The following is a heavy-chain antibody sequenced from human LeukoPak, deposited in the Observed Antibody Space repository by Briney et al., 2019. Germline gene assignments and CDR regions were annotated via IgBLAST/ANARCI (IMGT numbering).Heavy chain of an antibody. CDR3: ARGGYSYGYMGYFDY. V-gene: IGHV1-18*01. CDR1: GYTFTSYG. D-gene: IGHD5-18*01. Sequence: ASVKVSCKASGYTFTSYGISWVRQAPGQGPEWVAWISAYNGNTNYAQKFQGRVTMTTDTSTSTAYMELRSLRSDDTAVYYCARGGYSYGYMGYFDYWGQGTLVTVSS. J-gene: IGHJ4*02. CDR2: ISAYNGNT.